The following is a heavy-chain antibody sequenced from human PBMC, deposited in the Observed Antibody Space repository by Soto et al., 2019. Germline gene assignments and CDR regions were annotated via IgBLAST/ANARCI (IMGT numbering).Heavy chain of an antibody. V-gene: IGHV1-58*01. CDR1: GFTFTSSA. CDR3: AADAAAGDYDAFDI. D-gene: IGHD6-13*01. CDR2: IVVGSGNT. Sequence: SVKVSCKASGFTFTSSAVQWVRQARGQRLEWIGWIVVGSGNTNYAQKFQERVTITRDMSTSTAYMELSSLRSEDTAVYYCAADAAAGDYDAFDIWGQGTMVTVS. J-gene: IGHJ3*02.